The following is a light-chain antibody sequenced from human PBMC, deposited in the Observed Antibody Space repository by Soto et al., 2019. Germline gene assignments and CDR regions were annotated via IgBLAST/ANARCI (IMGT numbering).Light chain of an antibody. V-gene: IGKV3-11*01. J-gene: IGKJ4*01. Sequence: ENVLTQSPATLSLSPGEGATLSSRASQSVSSYLAWYQQKPGQAPRLLIYDASNRATGIPARFSGSGSGTDFTLTISSLQPDDFATYYCQQYNSYSLTFGGGTKVDI. CDR3: QQYNSYSLT. CDR1: QSVSSY. CDR2: DAS.